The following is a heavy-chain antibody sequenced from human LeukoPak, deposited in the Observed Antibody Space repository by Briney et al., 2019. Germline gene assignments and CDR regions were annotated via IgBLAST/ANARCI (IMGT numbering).Heavy chain of an antibody. CDR3: ARHRSPVSAPIDY. CDR2: IYPGYSDT. V-gene: IGHV5-51*01. D-gene: IGHD3-10*01. CDR1: GYSFTSYW. Sequence: GESLKISCKGSGYSFTSYWIGWVRQMPGKGLEWMGIIYPGYSDTRYSPSFQGQVTISACKSISTAYLQWSSLTASDTAMYYCARHRSPVSAPIDYWGQGTLVTVSS. J-gene: IGHJ4*02.